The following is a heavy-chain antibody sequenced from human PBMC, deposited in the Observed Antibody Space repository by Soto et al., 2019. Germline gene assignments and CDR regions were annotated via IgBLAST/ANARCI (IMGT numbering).Heavy chain of an antibody. CDR2: ISYDGSNK. D-gene: IGHD2-15*01. Sequence: PGGSLRLSCAASGFTFSSYAMHWVRQAPGKGLEWVAVISYDGSNKYYADSVKGRFTISRDNSKNTLYLQMNSLRAEDTAVYYCARDTVSFGGSPHWEDRTMDVWGQGTTVTVSS. J-gene: IGHJ6*02. CDR3: ARDTVSFGGSPHWEDRTMDV. V-gene: IGHV3-30-3*01. CDR1: GFTFSSYA.